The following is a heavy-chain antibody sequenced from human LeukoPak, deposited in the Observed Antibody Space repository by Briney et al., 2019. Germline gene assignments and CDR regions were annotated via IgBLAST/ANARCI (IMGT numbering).Heavy chain of an antibody. CDR3: ARGIAAAGTCWFDP. CDR2: IYTSGST. D-gene: IGHD6-13*01. V-gene: IGHV4-4*07. CDR1: GGSISSYY. J-gene: IGHJ5*02. Sequence: LETLSLTCTVSGGSISSYYWSWIRQPAGKGLEWIGRIYTSGSTNYNPSLKSRVTMSVDTSKNQFSLKLSSVTAADTAVYYCARGIAAAGTCWFDPWGQGTLVTVSS.